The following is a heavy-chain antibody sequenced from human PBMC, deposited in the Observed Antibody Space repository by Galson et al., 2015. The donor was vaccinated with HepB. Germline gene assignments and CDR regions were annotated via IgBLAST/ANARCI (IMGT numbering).Heavy chain of an antibody. CDR3: ARDAASDSSTGEVFDL. V-gene: IGHV3-21*01. J-gene: IGHJ3*01. Sequence: SLRLSCAASGFTFRTYSMNWVRQAPGEGLEWVSSISSGSSYINYADSLKGRFTIFRDNAKNSLYLQMNSLRVEDTAVYYCARDAASDSSTGEVFDLWSQGTMVTVSS. CDR2: ISSGSSYI. CDR1: GFTFRTYS. D-gene: IGHD2-2*01.